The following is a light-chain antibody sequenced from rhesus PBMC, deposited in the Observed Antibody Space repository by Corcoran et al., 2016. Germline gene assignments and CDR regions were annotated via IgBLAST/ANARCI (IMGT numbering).Light chain of an antibody. CDR3: QHYYDNPYS. Sequence: DIQMTQSPSALSASVGDRVTISCRASQNIYSNLAWYQQKPGKAPKLLIYAASSLQTGIPSRFSGSGSGTDVTLTISSRQPEDSAAYYCQHYYDNPYSFGQGTKVEIK. V-gene: IGKV1S12*01. J-gene: IGKJ2*01. CDR1: QNIYSN. CDR2: AAS.